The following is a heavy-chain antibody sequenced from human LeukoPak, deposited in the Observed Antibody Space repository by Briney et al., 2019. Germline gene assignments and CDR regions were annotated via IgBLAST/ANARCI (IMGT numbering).Heavy chain of an antibody. V-gene: IGHV3-20*04. D-gene: IGHD4-17*01. J-gene: IGHJ4*02. CDR2: ITWNGGSI. Sequence: GGSLRLSCAASGFTFGGYGMSWVRQAPGKGLEWVSGITWNGGSIGYADSVKGRFTISRDNAKNSLYLQMNSLRAEDTALYYCARGSNGDYGYWGQGTLVTVSS. CDR1: GFTFGGYG. CDR3: ARGSNGDYGY.